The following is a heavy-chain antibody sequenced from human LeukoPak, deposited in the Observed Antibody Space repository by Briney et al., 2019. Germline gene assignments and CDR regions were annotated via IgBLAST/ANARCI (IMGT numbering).Heavy chain of an antibody. CDR1: GGSLSSSSYY. V-gene: IGHV4-39*01. CDR2: IYYSGST. J-gene: IGHJ6*02. Sequence: SETLSLTCTVSGGSLSSSSYYWGWIRQPPGTGLEWIGSIYYSGSTYYNPSLKSRVTISVDTSKNQFSLKLSSVTAADTAVYYCARSYSSSWYDYYYYYGMDVWGQGTTVTVSS. D-gene: IGHD6-13*01. CDR3: ARSYSSSWYDYYYYYGMDV.